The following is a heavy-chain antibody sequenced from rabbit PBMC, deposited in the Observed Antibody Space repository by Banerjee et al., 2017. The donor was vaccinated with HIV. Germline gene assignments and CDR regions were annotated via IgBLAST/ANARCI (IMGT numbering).Heavy chain of an antibody. J-gene: IGHJ4*01. Sequence: QEQLEESGGGLVKPEGSLTLTCTASGFSFSNKYVMCWVRQAPGKGLEWIACINSSSGNTVYASWAKGRFTISKTSTTVDLKMTSLTAADTATYFCARDLAGVIGWNFNLWGQGTLVTVS. CDR3: ARDLAGVIGWNFNL. D-gene: IGHD4-1*01. V-gene: IGHV1S45*01. CDR2: INSSSGNT. CDR1: GFSFSNKYV.